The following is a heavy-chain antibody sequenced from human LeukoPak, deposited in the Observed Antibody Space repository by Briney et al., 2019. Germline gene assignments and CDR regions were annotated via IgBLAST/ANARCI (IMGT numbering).Heavy chain of an antibody. Sequence: GGSLRLSCAASGFTFSSYEMNWVRQAPGKGLEWVSYISSSSSYIYYADSVKGRFTISRDNAKNSLYLQMNSLRAEDTAVYYCARGHYSSSPPIGYWGQGTLVTVSS. CDR1: GFTFSSYE. J-gene: IGHJ4*02. CDR3: ARGHYSSSPPIGY. V-gene: IGHV3-21*05. CDR2: ISSSSSYI. D-gene: IGHD6-13*01.